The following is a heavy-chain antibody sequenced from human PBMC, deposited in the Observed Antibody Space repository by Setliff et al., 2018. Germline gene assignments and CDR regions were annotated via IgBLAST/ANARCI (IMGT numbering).Heavy chain of an antibody. Sequence: SGGSISSGDYYWSWIRHPPGKGLEWIGYIYYSGSTYYNPSLKSRVTISVDTSKNQFSLKLSSVTTADTAVYYCSSDSNYYGSGTKSGDYGMDVWGQGTTVTVSS. CDR2: IYYSGST. CDR1: GGSISSGDYY. D-gene: IGHD3-10*01. V-gene: IGHV4-30-4*08. J-gene: IGHJ6*02. CDR3: SSDSNYYGSGTKSGDYGMDV.